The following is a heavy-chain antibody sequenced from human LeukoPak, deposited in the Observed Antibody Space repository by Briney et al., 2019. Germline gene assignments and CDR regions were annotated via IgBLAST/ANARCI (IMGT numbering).Heavy chain of an antibody. Sequence: GGSLRLSCAASGFTVSSNYMSWVRQAPGKGLEWVSAISGSGGSTYYADSVKGRFTISRDNSKNTLYLQMNSLRTEDTAVYYCAGGPVVVTAAFDYWGQGTLVTVSS. V-gene: IGHV3-23*01. CDR2: ISGSGGST. D-gene: IGHD2-21*02. CDR3: AGGPVVVTAAFDY. J-gene: IGHJ4*02. CDR1: GFTVSSNY.